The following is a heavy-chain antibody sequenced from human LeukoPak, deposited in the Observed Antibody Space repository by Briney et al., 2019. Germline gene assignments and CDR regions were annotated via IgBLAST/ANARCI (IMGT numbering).Heavy chain of an antibody. Sequence: SETLSLTCTVSGGSISSYYWSWIRQPAGKGLEWIGRIYTSGSTNYNPSLKSRVTISVDTSKNQFSLKLSSVTAADTAVYYCARDKRGPMVRGVIITSDAFDIWGQGTMVTVSS. CDR1: GGSISSYY. D-gene: IGHD3-10*01. V-gene: IGHV4-4*07. J-gene: IGHJ3*02. CDR2: IYTSGST. CDR3: ARDKRGPMVRGVIITSDAFDI.